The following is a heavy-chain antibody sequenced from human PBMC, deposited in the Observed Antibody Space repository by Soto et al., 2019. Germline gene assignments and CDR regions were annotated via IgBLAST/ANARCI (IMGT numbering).Heavy chain of an antibody. CDR3: AAVSRYCSGGSCYYYYGMDV. CDR2: IVVGSGNT. D-gene: IGHD2-15*01. V-gene: IGHV1-58*01. CDR1: GFTFTSSA. Sequence: SVKVSCKASGFTFTSSAVHWVRQARGQRLELIGWIVVGSGNTNYAQKFQERVTITRDMSTSTAYMELSSLRSEDTAVYYCAAVSRYCSGGSCYYYYGMDVWGQGTTVTVSS. J-gene: IGHJ6*02.